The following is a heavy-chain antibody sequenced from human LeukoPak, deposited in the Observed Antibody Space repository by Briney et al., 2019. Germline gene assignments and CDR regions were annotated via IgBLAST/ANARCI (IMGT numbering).Heavy chain of an antibody. J-gene: IGHJ6*03. V-gene: IGHV4-59*01. CDR3: ARAHRMRFGEPTVGYMDV. D-gene: IGHD3-10*01. CDR1: RGSLSSYY. CDR2: IYDSGST. Sequence: SETLPLTCSVSRGSLSSYYWTWIRQPPGMRLEWIGYIYDSGSTNYNPSLKGRVTISIDTSKNQFSLKLSSVTAADTAVYYCARAHRMRFGEPTVGYMDVWGKGTTVTVSS.